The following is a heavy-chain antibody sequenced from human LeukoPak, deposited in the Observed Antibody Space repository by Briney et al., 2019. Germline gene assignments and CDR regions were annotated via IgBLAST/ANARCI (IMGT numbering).Heavy chain of an antibody. CDR2: ISFDGSNK. CDR3: AKETIVPAGFFDY. Sequence: GGSLRLSCAASRFTFSTYGMHWVRQAPGKGLEWVSFISFDGSNKDYADSVKGRFTISRDNAKNTLYLQMNSLRAEDTAVYYCAKETIVPAGFFDYWGQGNLVTVSS. D-gene: IGHD2-2*01. J-gene: IGHJ4*02. V-gene: IGHV3-30*18. CDR1: RFTFSTYG.